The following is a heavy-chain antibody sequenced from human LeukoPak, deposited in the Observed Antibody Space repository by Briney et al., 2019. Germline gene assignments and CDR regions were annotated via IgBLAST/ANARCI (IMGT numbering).Heavy chain of an antibody. CDR3: AREIRPRNLYS. Sequence: GASLKLSCKASGYSFTSYGISWVRQAPGQGLEWMGWISAYNGKTNYAQKLQGRVTMTTDTSTSTAYMELRSLRSDDMAVYYCAREIRPRNLYSWGQGTLVTVSS. D-gene: IGHD1-1*01. CDR1: GYSFTSYG. J-gene: IGHJ4*02. CDR2: ISAYNGKT. V-gene: IGHV1-18*03.